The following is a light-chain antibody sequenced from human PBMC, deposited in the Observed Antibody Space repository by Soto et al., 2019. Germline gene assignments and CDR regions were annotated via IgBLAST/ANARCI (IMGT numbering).Light chain of an antibody. J-gene: IGLJ1*01. CDR3: CSHTGSSYV. V-gene: IGLV2-14*01. Sequence: SALTQPASVYGSPGQWITISCTGTSSDVGGYDYVSWYQQHPGKAPKLMIYDVSNRPSGVSNRFSGSKSGNTASLTISGLQAEDEADYYCCSHTGSSYVFGTGTKVTVL. CDR2: DVS. CDR1: SSDVGGYDY.